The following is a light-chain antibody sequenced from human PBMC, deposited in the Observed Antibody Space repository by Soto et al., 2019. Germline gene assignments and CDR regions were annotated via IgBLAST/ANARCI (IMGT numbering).Light chain of an antibody. V-gene: IGLV2-11*01. Sequence: QSVLTQPRSVSGSPGQSVTLSCTGTSSDVGGYHYVSWYQHHPGKAPKIIIHDVNKRPSEVPDRFSGSKSGNTASLTISGLQTEDEADSYCCSYAGSYTLVFGGGTKLTVL. CDR1: SSDVGGYHY. CDR3: CSYAGSYTLV. CDR2: DVN. J-gene: IGLJ2*01.